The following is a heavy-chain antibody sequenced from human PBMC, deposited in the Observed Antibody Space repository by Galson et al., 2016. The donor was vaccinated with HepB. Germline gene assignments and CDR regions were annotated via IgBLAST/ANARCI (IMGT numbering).Heavy chain of an antibody. CDR3: ARGGYCSSTRCQDNYYYHGMDV. CDR2: LNWNGGRT. V-gene: IGHV3-20*04. CDR1: GFTFDDYA. D-gene: IGHD2-2*01. J-gene: IGHJ6*02. Sequence: SLRLSCAASGFTFDDYAMSWVRQVPGKGLEWVSGLNWNGGRTGYVDSVKGRFTISRDNAKNSLYLQMNSLRVEDTARYYCARGGYCSSTRCQDNYYYHGMDVWGQGTTVTISS.